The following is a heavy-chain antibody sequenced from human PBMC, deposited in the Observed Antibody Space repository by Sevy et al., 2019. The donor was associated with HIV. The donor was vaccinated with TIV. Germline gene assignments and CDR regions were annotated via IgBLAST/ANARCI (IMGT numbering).Heavy chain of an antibody. CDR1: GYSITSYE. CDR2: INPSGGST. V-gene: IGHV1-46*01. J-gene: IGHJ4*02. Sequence: ASVKVSCKASGYSITSYEMEWVRQAPGQGLEWMGIINPSGGSTGYAQSFQGRVILTRDTSTDTVYMELNSLRSEDTAVYYCARLRSCGGDCYYFDYWGQGTLVTVSS. D-gene: IGHD2-21*02. CDR3: ARLRSCGGDCYYFDY.